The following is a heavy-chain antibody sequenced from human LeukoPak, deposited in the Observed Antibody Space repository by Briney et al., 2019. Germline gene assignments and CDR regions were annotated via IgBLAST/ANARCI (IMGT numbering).Heavy chain of an antibody. CDR3: ARHDNYPGFGREFDP. J-gene: IGHJ5*02. V-gene: IGHV4-59*08. CDR2: MYYSGTT. Sequence: PSETLSLTCSVSGDSMSGYYWSWIRQPPGKGLEWIGYMYYSGTTSYNPSLKSRVTLSTDTSKNHFSLKLYSVTAADTAVYYCARHDNYPGFGREFDPWGQGFLVTVTS. CDR1: GDSMSGYY. D-gene: IGHD1-14*01.